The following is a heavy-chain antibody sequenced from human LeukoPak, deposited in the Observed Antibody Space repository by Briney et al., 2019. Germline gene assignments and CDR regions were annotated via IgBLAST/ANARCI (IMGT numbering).Heavy chain of an antibody. V-gene: IGHV4-59*01. CDR3: ARVVSPIGEDGYNPGFDY. Sequence: GSTNYNPSLKSRVTILVDTSKNQFSLKLSSVTAADTAVYYCARVVSPIGEDGYNPGFDYWGQGTLVTVSS. D-gene: IGHD5-24*01. J-gene: IGHJ4*02. CDR2: GST.